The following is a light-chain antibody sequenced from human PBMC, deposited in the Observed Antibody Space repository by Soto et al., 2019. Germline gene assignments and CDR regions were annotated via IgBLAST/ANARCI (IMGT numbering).Light chain of an antibody. CDR2: GAS. CDR3: HPSNIEPLT. Sequence: EIVMTQSPATLSVSPGERATLSCRASQSVSSNLAWYQQKPGQAPRLLIYGASTRATGIPARFSGSGSGTEFTLTISSLQSEDFESDYCHPSNIEPLTFAGGTKVDI. V-gene: IGKV3-15*01. CDR1: QSVSSN. J-gene: IGKJ4*01.